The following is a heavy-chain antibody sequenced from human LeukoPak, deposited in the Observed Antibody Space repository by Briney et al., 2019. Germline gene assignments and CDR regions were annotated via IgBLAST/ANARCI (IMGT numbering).Heavy chain of an antibody. D-gene: IGHD3-22*01. V-gene: IGHV4-34*01. Sequence: SETLSLTCAGYVGSFSGYYWSWIRQPPGKGLEWIGEINHSGSTNYNPSLKSRVTISVDTSKNQFSLKLSSVTAADTAVYYCARGGYYYDSSGTMRPWGYWGQGTLVTVSS. CDR1: VGSFSGYY. CDR3: ARGGYYYDSSGTMRPWGY. J-gene: IGHJ4*02. CDR2: INHSGST.